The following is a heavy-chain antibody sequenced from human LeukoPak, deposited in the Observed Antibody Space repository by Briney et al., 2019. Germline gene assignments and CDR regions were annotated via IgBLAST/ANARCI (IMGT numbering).Heavy chain of an antibody. J-gene: IGHJ4*02. CDR1: GYTFTSYA. CDR2: XNTNTGNP. Sequence: GASVKVSCKASGYTFTSYAMNWVRQAPGQGLEWXXXXNTNTGNPTYAQGFTXRXVFSLDTSVSTAYLQISSLKAEDTAVYYCARDAVGRWRPIYYFDYWGQGTLVTVSS. CDR3: ARDAVGRWRPIYYFDY. V-gene: IGHV7-4-1*02. D-gene: IGHD4-23*01.